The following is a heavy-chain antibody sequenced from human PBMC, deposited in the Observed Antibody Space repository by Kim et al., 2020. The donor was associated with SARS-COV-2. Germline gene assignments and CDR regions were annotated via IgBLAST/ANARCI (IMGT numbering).Heavy chain of an antibody. D-gene: IGHD6-13*01. CDR3: ARIWALRSSWFQANFDP. V-gene: IGHV1-3*01. Sequence: ASVKVSCKASGYTFTSYAMHWVRQAPGQRLEWMGWINAGNGNTKYSQKFQGRVTITRDTSASTAYMELSSLRSEDTAVYYCARIWALRSSWFQANFDPWGQGTLVTVSS. J-gene: IGHJ5*02. CDR1: GYTFTSYA. CDR2: INAGNGNT.